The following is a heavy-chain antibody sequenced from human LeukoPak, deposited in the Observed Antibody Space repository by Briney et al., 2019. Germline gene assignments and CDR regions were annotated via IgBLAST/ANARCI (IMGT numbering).Heavy chain of an antibody. CDR2: ISGSGGST. CDR3: AKIRGLYDLWSGYYTGMVDY. D-gene: IGHD3-3*01. J-gene: IGHJ4*02. V-gene: IGHV3-23*01. CDR1: GFTFSSYA. Sequence: GGCLRLSCAASGFTFSSYAMSWVRQAPGKELEWVSAISGSGGSTYYADSVKGRFTISRDNSKNTLYLQMNSLRAEDTAVYYCAKIRGLYDLWSGYYTGMVDYWGQGTLVTVSS.